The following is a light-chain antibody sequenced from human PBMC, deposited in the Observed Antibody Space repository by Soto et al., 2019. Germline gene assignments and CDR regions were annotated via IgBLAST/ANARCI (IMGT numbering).Light chain of an antibody. J-gene: IGLJ2*01. CDR2: EVS. CDR1: SSDVGGYNY. V-gene: IGLV2-14*01. Sequence: QSALTQPASVSGSPGQSITISCTGTSSDVGGYNYVSWYQQHPGKVPKLMIYEVSNRPSGVSNRFSGSKSGNTASLTISGLQAEDEADYYCSSYTSNNTLLFGGGTKLTVL. CDR3: SSYTSNNTLL.